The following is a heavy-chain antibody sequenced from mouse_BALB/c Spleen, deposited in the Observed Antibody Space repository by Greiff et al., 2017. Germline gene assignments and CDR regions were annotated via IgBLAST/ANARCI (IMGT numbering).Heavy chain of an antibody. Sequence: QVQLQQSGAELAKPGASVKMSCKASGYTFTSYWMHWVKQRPGQGLEWIGYINPSTGYTEYNQKFKDKATLTADKSSSTAYMQLSSLTSEDSAVYYCATYYDYDGDYWGQGTTLTVSS. D-gene: IGHD2-4*01. CDR3: ATYYDYDGDY. CDR2: INPSTGYT. V-gene: IGHV1-7*01. J-gene: IGHJ2*01. CDR1: GYTFTSYW.